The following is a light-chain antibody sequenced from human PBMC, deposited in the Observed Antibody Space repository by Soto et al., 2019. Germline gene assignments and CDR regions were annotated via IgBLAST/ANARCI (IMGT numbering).Light chain of an antibody. V-gene: IGLV1-44*01. J-gene: IGLJ2*01. CDR1: SSNIGSNT. Sequence: QSVLTQPPSASGTPGQRVTISCSGSSSNIGSNTVTWYQHLPGTAPKLLIYSNDQRPSGVPDRFSGSKSGTSASLAISGLQYEDEADYYYASWDDSRKGVVFGGGTKLTVL. CDR3: ASWDDSRKGVV. CDR2: SND.